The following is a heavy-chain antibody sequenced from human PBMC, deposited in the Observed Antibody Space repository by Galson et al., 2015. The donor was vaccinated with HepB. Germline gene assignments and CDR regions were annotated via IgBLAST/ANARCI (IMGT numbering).Heavy chain of an antibody. CDR3: ARGYCSSSNCHDYYYDMDV. V-gene: IGHV1-8*01. Sequence: SVKVSCKASGDTFTSYDINWVRQATGQGLEWMGWMNPNSGNTGYAQKFQGRVTMTRNTSISTAYMELTSLRSEDTAVYYCARGYCSSSNCHDYYYDMDVWGQGTTVTVSS. CDR2: MNPNSGNT. J-gene: IGHJ6*02. D-gene: IGHD2-2*01. CDR1: GDTFTSYD.